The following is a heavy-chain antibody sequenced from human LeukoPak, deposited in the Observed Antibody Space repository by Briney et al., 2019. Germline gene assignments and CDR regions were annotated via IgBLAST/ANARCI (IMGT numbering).Heavy chain of an antibody. V-gene: IGHV3-74*01. J-gene: IGHJ4*02. CDR3: VRDGDLNDFDY. CDR2: IKGDGSHT. CDR1: GCTFRSCW. D-gene: IGHD3-3*01. Sequence: GGSLRLSCAAPGCTFRSCWMHWGRQAPGKGLVWVSRIKGDGSHTIYADSVKGRFTISRDNAKNTVNLQMNSLRAEDTAVYYCVRDGDLNDFDYWGQGTLVTVSS.